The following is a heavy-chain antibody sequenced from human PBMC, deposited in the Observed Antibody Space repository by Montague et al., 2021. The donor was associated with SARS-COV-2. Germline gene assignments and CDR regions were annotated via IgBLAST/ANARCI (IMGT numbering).Heavy chain of an antibody. Sequence: SLRLSCAASGFTFSSCGMNWVRQAPGKGLEWVSYISSSSTTIYYADSVKGRFTISRDNAKNSLYLQMNSLRDEDTAVYYCARDLYSSSWRGNWFDPWGQGTLVTVSS. D-gene: IGHD6-13*01. V-gene: IGHV3-48*02. CDR1: GFTFSSCG. J-gene: IGHJ5*02. CDR2: ISSSSTTI. CDR3: ARDLYSSSWRGNWFDP.